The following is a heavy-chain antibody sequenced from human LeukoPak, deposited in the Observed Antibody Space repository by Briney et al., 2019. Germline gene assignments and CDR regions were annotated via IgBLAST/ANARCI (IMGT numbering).Heavy chain of an antibody. CDR2: IYYSGST. V-gene: IGHV4-59*08. D-gene: IGHD6-6*01. CDR3: ARRRSSSSSFDP. Sequence: KPSETLSLTCSVSGGSISSYYWSWIRQPPGKGLEWIGYIYYSGSTNYNPSLKSRVTISVDTSKNQFSLKLSSVTAADTAVYYCARRRSSSSSFDPWGQGTLVTVSS. CDR1: GGSISSYY. J-gene: IGHJ5*02.